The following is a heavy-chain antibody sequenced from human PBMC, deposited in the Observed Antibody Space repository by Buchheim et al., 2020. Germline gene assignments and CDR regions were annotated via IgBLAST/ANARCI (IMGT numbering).Heavy chain of an antibody. Sequence: EVQMVESGGGLVQPGGSLRLSCAASGFTFSSYSMNWVRQAPGKGLEWVSYISIYSSTIYYADSVKGRFTISRDNAKNSLYLQMNSLRDEDTAVYYCARDPASYSSGWYNLDYWGQGTL. V-gene: IGHV3-48*02. CDR3: ARDPASYSSGWYNLDY. CDR2: ISIYSSTI. D-gene: IGHD6-19*01. CDR1: GFTFSSYS. J-gene: IGHJ4*02.